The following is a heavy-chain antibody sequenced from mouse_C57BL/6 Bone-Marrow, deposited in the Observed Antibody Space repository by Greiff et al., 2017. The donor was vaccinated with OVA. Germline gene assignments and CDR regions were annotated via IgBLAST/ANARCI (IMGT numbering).Heavy chain of an antibody. V-gene: IGHV1-69*01. CDR2: IDPSDSYT. J-gene: IGHJ2*01. Sequence: VQLQQPGAELVLPGASVKLSCKASGYTFTSYWMHWVKQRPGQGLEWIGEIDPSDSYTNYNQKFKGKSTLTVDKSSSTAYMQLSSLTSEDSAVYYCARDGHLCDYWGQGTTLTVSS. CDR1: GYTFTSYW. D-gene: IGHD2-3*01. CDR3: ARDGHLCDY.